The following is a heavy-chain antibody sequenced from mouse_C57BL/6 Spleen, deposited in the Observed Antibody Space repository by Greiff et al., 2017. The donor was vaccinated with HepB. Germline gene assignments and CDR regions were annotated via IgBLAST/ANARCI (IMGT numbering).Heavy chain of an antibody. CDR2: FYPGSGSI. J-gene: IGHJ3*01. D-gene: IGHD2-4*01. CDR3: ARHEGDYDYDGSFAY. Sequence: VQLQQSGAELVKPGASVKLSCKASGYTFTEYTIHWLKPRSGQGLEWIGWFYPGSGSIKYNEKFKDKATLTADKSSSTVYMEVSRLTAEDSAVYVGARHEGDYDYDGSFAYWGQGTLVTVSA. CDR1: GYTFTEYT. V-gene: IGHV1-62-2*01.